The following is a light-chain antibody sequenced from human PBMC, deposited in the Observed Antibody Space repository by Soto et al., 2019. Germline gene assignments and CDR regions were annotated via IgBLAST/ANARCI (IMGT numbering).Light chain of an antibody. V-gene: IGKV1-9*01. Sequence: DIQLTQYPSFLSASVGHRVTVSCRASQAISTSLAWFQQKAGKVPPLLVYPASTLQDGVPSRFSVSGSGTYCTLTINSVQAGDFATYYCQLLRIYQFSFGRGTKLDIK. J-gene: IGKJ2*03. CDR1: QAISTS. CDR3: QLLRIYQFS. CDR2: PAS.